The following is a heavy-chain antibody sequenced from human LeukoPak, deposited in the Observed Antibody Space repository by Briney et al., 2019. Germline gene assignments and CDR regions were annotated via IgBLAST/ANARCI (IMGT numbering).Heavy chain of an antibody. J-gene: IGHJ4*02. D-gene: IGHD1-26*01. CDR3: ARALEWELLLFDY. CDR2: IYHSGST. V-gene: IGHV4-38-2*01. Sequence: KPSETLSLTCAVSGYSISSGYYWGWIRQPPGKGLEWIGSIYHSGSTYYNPSLKSRVTISVDTSKNQFSLKLSSVTAADTAVYYCARALEWELLLFDYWGQGTLVTVSS. CDR1: GYSISSGYY.